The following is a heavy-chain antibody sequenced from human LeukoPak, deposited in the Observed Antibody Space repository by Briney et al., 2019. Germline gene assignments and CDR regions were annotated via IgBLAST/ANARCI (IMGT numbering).Heavy chain of an antibody. CDR1: GFTFSSYR. Sequence: GGSLRLSCAASGFTFSSYRMHWVRQAPGKGLEWVSAISGSGGSTYYADSVKGRFTISRDNSKNTLYLQMNSLRAEDTAVYYCASPVVVVATREVDYWGQGTLVTVSS. D-gene: IGHD2-15*01. V-gene: IGHV3-23*01. CDR3: ASPVVVVATREVDY. CDR2: ISGSGGST. J-gene: IGHJ4*02.